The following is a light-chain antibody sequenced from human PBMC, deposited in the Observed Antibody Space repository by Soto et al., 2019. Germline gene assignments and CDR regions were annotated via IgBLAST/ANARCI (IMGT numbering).Light chain of an antibody. Sequence: DIVMTQSPATLSVAPGERVTFSCRASQGVSRKLAWYQHKPGQAPRLLIYGASTRATGIPARFSGSGSGTDFTLEISRVETDDVGIYYCMQSTQLPPTFGQGTRLEVK. CDR2: GAS. CDR3: MQSTQLPPT. CDR1: QGVSRK. J-gene: IGKJ5*01. V-gene: IGKV3D-15*01.